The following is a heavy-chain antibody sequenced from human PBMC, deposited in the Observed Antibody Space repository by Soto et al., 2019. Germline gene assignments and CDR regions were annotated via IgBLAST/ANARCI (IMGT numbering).Heavy chain of an antibody. Sequence: GASVKVSCKASGYTFTGYYMHWVRQAPGQGREWMGWINPNSGGTNYAQKFQGWVTMTRDTSISTAYMELSRLRSDDTAVYYCARDHVTIRNGGSSSPYPLYYMDVWGKGTTVTVSS. D-gene: IGHD6-13*01. V-gene: IGHV1-2*04. CDR3: ARDHVTIRNGGSSSPYPLYYMDV. J-gene: IGHJ6*03. CDR2: INPNSGGT. CDR1: GYTFTGYY.